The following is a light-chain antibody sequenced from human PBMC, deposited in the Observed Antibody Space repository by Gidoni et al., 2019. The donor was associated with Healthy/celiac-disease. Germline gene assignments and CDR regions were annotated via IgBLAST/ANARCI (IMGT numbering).Light chain of an antibody. CDR3: AAWDDSLNGQVV. CDR2: SNN. CDR1: SSNIGINT. Sequence: SVLPPPPSASGTPGQSVTISCSGSSSNIGINTVNWYQQLPGTAPKLLIYSNNQRPSGVPDRFSGSKSGTSASLAISGLQSEDEADYYCAAWDDSLNGQVVFGGGTKLTVL. V-gene: IGLV1-44*01. J-gene: IGLJ2*01.